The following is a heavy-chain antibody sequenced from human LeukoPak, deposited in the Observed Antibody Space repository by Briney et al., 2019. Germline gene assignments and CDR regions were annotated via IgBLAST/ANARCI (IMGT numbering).Heavy chain of an antibody. D-gene: IGHD5-12*01. CDR2: ISYDGSNK. V-gene: IGHV3-30*18. Sequence: PGGSLRLSCAASGFTFSSYGMHWVRQAPGKGLEWVAVISYDGSNKYYADSVKGRFTISRDNSKNTLYLQMNSLRAEDTAVYYCAKDRGWLPRTIGMDVWGQGTTVTVSS. J-gene: IGHJ6*02. CDR3: AKDRGWLPRTIGMDV. CDR1: GFTFSSYG.